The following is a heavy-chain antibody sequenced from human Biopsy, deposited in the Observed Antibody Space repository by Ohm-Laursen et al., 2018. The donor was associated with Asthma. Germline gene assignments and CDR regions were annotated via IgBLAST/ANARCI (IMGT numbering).Heavy chain of an antibody. V-gene: IGHV3-21*01. CDR2: ISSSSSYI. CDR3: AKERYYDFWSGYPI. D-gene: IGHD3-3*01. Sequence: GSLRLSCSAPGFTFSSYSMNWVRQAPGKGLEWVSSISSSSSYIYYADSVKGRFTISRDNSKNTLYLQMNSLRAEDTAVYYCAKERYYDFWSGYPIWGQGTMVTVSS. CDR1: GFTFSSYS. J-gene: IGHJ3*02.